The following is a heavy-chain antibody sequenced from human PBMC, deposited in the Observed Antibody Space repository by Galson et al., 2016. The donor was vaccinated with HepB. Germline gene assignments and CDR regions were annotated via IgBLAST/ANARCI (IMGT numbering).Heavy chain of an antibody. CDR1: GFTFGDYG. Sequence: SLRLSCAASGFTFGDYGMSWVRQAPGKGLEWVSGISGGGGSTYDAGSVKGRFTISRDNSKNTLYLQMNSLRAEGTAVYYCAKDAMVVPAAECVSWGQGTLVTVSS. V-gene: IGHV3-23*01. CDR3: AKDAMVVPAAECVS. D-gene: IGHD2-2*01. CDR2: ISGGGGST. J-gene: IGHJ4*02.